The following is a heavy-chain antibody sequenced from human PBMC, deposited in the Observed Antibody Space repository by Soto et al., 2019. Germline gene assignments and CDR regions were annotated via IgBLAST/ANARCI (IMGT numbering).Heavy chain of an antibody. J-gene: IGHJ4*02. Sequence: SETLSLTCTVSGGSISSYYWSWIRQPPGKGLEWIGYIYYSGSTNYNPSLKSRVTISVDTSKNQFSLKLTSVTAADTAVYYCSRDDSDWFFNWGRGTLVTVSS. CDR2: IYYSGST. CDR3: SRDDSDWFFN. V-gene: IGHV4-59*01. CDR1: GGSISSYY. D-gene: IGHD3-9*01.